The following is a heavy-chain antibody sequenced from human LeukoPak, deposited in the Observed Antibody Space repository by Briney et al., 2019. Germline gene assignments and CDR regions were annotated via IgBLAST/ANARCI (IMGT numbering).Heavy chain of an antibody. D-gene: IGHD6-13*01. CDR3: ARDNSYSSSWYGIDP. J-gene: IGHJ5*02. CDR2: INWNGGST. Sequence: GGSLRLSCAASGFTFDDYGMSWVRQAPGKGLEWVSGINWNGGSTGYADSVKGRFTISRDNAKNSLYLQMNSLRAEDTALYHCARDNSYSSSWYGIDPWGQGTLVTVSS. CDR1: GFTFDDYG. V-gene: IGHV3-20*01.